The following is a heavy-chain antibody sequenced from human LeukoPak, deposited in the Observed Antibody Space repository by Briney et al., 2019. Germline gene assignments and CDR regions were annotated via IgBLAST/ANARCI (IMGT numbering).Heavy chain of an antibody. CDR2: INPNSGGT. D-gene: IGHD6-19*01. Sequence: GASVKVSCKASGYTFTGYYMHWVRQAPGQGLEWMGWINPNSGGTNYAQKFQGRVTMTRDTSISTAYMELSSLRSEDTAVYYCARDLLGAVAGYYYYMDVWGKGTTVTISS. V-gene: IGHV1-2*02. J-gene: IGHJ6*03. CDR3: ARDLLGAVAGYYYYMDV. CDR1: GYTFTGYY.